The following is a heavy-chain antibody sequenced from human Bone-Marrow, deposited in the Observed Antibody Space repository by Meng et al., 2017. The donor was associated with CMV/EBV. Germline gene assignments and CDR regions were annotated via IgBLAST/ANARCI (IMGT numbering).Heavy chain of an antibody. J-gene: IGHJ6*02. Sequence: GESLKISCAASGFTFSGSAMHWVRQASGKGLEWVGRIRSKANSYATAYAASVKGRFTISRDDSKNTAYLQMNSLKTEDTAVYYCTREYDFEGPYYYYGMDVWGQGTTVTVSS. CDR3: TREYDFEGPYYYYGMDV. CDR1: GFTFSGSA. V-gene: IGHV3-73*01. CDR2: IRSKANSYAT. D-gene: IGHD3-3*01.